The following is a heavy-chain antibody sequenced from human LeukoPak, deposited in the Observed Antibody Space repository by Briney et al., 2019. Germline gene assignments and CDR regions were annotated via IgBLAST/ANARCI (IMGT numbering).Heavy chain of an antibody. V-gene: IGHV3-74*03. CDR2: IYTDGSVA. J-gene: IGHJ4*02. Sequence: GGSLRLSCAGSGFTFSSYWMRWVRQAPGKGLVWVSTIYTDGSVAQYADSVKGRFTISRDNAKNTLYLQMNTLRVEDAAVYYCARDLYHGSHEWGQGTLVTVSS. D-gene: IGHD3-10*01. CDR1: GFTFSSYW. CDR3: ARDLYHGSHE.